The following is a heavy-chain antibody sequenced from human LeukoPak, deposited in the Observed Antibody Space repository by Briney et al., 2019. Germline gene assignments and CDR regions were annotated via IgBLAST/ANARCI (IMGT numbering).Heavy chain of an antibody. Sequence: SETLSLTCTVSGGSISSGGYCWGWLRQHPGKGLEWIGYIYYSGSTYYHPSLKSRFTISVDTSKNQFSLKLSSVTAADTAVYYCASSPSGSYSDFYYWGQGTLVTVSS. J-gene: IGHJ4*02. D-gene: IGHD1-26*01. CDR1: GGSISSGGYC. CDR3: ASSPSGSYSDFYY. CDR2: IYYSGST. V-gene: IGHV4-31*03.